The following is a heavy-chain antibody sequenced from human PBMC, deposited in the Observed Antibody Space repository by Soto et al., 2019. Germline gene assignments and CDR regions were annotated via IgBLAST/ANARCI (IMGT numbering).Heavy chain of an antibody. CDR1: GASLGGFH. CDR2: VVHGGSI. J-gene: IGHJ3*02. Sequence: QVHLEQWGAGLLKPSETLSLTCAIYGASLGGFHWTWLRQAPGKGLEWIGEVVHGGSIHYNPSLKSRVTFSLATSKNQFALQLMSVTAADTAVYYCARSPLGYDYVRQTWREVGDSFDIWGRGTLVTVSS. CDR3: ARSPLGYDYVRQTWREVGDSFDI. D-gene: IGHD3-16*01. V-gene: IGHV4-34*12.